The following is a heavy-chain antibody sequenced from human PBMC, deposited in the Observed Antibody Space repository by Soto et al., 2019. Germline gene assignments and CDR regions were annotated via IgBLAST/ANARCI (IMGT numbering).Heavy chain of an antibody. CDR1: AGHFSSYS. V-gene: IGHV1-69*01. Sequence: VTVSCQAHAGHFSSYSSSCVRQAPGQGAEWMGGIIPIFGTANCAQKFQGRVTITADESTSTAYMELSSLRSEDTAVYYCARSGIAEGTRWFDPWGQGTMVTVSS. D-gene: IGHD6-13*01. CDR2: IIPIFGTA. J-gene: IGHJ5*02. CDR3: ARSGIAEGTRWFDP.